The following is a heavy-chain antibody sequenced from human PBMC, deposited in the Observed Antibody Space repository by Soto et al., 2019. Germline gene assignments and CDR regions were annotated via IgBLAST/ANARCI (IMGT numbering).Heavy chain of an antibody. Sequence: GASLKVSCKASGYTFTSYAMHWVRQAPGQRLEWMGWINAGNGNTKYSQKFQGRVTITRDTSASTAYMELSSLRSEDTAVYYCASSKTRYSSSLDYYYGMDVWGQGTTVTVSS. CDR1: GYTFTSYA. D-gene: IGHD6-13*01. CDR2: INAGNGNT. CDR3: ASSKTRYSSSLDYYYGMDV. V-gene: IGHV1-3*01. J-gene: IGHJ6*02.